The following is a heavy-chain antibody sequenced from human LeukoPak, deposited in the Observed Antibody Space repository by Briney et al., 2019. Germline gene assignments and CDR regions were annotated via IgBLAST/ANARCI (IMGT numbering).Heavy chain of an antibody. CDR3: AKDRIWAVRLEDDY. CDR1: GFTFSSYA. J-gene: IGHJ4*02. V-gene: IGHV3-23*01. D-gene: IGHD6-19*01. Sequence: GGSLRLSCAASGFTFSSYAMSWVRQAPGKGLEWVSAISGSGGSTIYYADSVKGRFTISRDNSKNTLYLQMNSLRAEDTAVYYCAKDRIWAVRLEDDYWGQGTLVTVSS. CDR2: ISGSGGSTI.